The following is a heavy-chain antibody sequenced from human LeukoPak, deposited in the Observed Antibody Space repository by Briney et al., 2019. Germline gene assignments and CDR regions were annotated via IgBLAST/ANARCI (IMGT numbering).Heavy chain of an antibody. Sequence: PGGSLRLSCAASGFTFSDYSMNWVRQAPGKGLEWVSSISTVSSYKYYADSVKGRFTISRDNAKKSLDFEMNNLRAEDTAVYYCARDLYGNYAADYWGQGTLVTVSS. CDR3: ARDLYGNYAADY. CDR1: GFTFSDYS. D-gene: IGHD3-22*01. V-gene: IGHV3-21*01. CDR2: ISTVSSYK. J-gene: IGHJ4*02.